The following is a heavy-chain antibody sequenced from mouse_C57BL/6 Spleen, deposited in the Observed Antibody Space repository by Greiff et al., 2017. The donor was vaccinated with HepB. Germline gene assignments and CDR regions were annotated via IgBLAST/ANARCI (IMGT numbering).Heavy chain of an antibody. J-gene: IGHJ2*01. D-gene: IGHD1-1*01. Sequence: QVQLKQSGPELVKPGASVKISCKASGYSFTSYYIHWVKQRPGQGLEWIGWIYPGSGNTKYNEKFKGKATLTADTSSSTAYMQLSSLTSEDSAVYYCARDYGSSYYFDYWGQGTTLTVSS. CDR3: ARDYGSSYYFDY. CDR2: IYPGSGNT. V-gene: IGHV1-66*01. CDR1: GYSFTSYY.